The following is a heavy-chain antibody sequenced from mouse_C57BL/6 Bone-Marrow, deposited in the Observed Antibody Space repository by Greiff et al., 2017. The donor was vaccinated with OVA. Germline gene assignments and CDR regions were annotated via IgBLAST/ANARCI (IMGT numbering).Heavy chain of an antibody. Sequence: EVQLQQSGPELVKPGASVKIPCKASGYTFTDYNMDWVKQSHGKSLEWIGDINPNNGGTIYNQKFKGKATLTVDKPSSTAYIELRSLTSEDTAFYYCARKANYYGSSSCWYFDVWCTGPAVTVSS. J-gene: IGHJ1*03. D-gene: IGHD1-1*01. CDR1: GYTFTDYN. V-gene: IGHV1-18*01. CDR2: INPNNGGT. CDR3: ARKANYYGSSSCWYFDV.